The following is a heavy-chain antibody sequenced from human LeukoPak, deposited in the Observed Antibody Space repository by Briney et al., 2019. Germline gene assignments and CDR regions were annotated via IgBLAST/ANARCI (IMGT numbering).Heavy chain of an antibody. V-gene: IGHV3-7*01. J-gene: IGHJ4*02. CDR1: GFTLSSYW. Sequence: GGSLRLSCAASGFTLSSYWMTWVRQAPGKGLEWVANINQDGSKIYFVDSVKGRFSISRDNTKNSLYLQMNSLRAEDTAVYYCARAIAAAGGYWGQGTLVTVSS. CDR2: INQDGSKI. D-gene: IGHD6-13*01. CDR3: ARAIAAAGGY.